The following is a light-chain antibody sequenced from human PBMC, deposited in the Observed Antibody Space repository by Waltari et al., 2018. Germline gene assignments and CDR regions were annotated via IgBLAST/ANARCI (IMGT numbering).Light chain of an antibody. J-gene: IGLJ2*01. CDR1: SGHSSYA. CDR3: QTWGTGIVI. Sequence: QLVLTQSPSASASLGASVKLTCTLSSGHSSYATAWHPQQPEQGPRYLMKLNSDGSHNKGDGIPDRFSGSSSGAERYPTISSLQSEDEADYYCQTWGTGIVIFGGGTKLTVL. CDR2: LNSDGSH. V-gene: IGLV4-69*01.